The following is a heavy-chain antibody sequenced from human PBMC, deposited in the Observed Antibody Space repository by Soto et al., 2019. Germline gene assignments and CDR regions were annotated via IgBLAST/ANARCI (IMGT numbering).Heavy chain of an antibody. D-gene: IGHD7-27*01. CDR3: TRANWYSEY. CDR1: GGSISNHY. Sequence: QVQLQESGPGLVKPSETLSLTCSVSGGSISNHYWSWIRQPPGKGLEWIGYIYDNGNTNYNPSLKSRVTMSVDTSRNQSSLKLTPVTAADTAVYYCTRANWYSEYWGQGTLVTVSS. V-gene: IGHV4-59*11. J-gene: IGHJ4*02. CDR2: IYDNGNT.